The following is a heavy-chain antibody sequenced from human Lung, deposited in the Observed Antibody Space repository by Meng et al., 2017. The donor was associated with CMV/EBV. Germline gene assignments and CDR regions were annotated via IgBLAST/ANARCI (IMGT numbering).Heavy chain of an antibody. V-gene: IGHV3-23*01. D-gene: IGHD4/OR15-4a*01. CDR1: GFTFSSHA. CDR2: ISTSGGDT. Sequence: GEXXKISCPASGFTFSSHALSWVRQAPGKGLEWVSSISTSGGDTYHADSVKGRFTISRDNSKKTLYLQMNSLRAEDTAVYYCANLGRTIRDYWGQGTLVTVSS. CDR3: ANLGRTIRDY. J-gene: IGHJ4*02.